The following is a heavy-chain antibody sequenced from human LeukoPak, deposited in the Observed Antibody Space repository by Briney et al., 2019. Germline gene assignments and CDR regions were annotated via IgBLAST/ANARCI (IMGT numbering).Heavy chain of an antibody. CDR2: IYYSGST. V-gene: IGHV4-39*01. J-gene: IGHJ4*02. CDR1: GGSISSSSYY. CDR3: AKSGGYSGYDFDY. Sequence: SETLSLTCTVSGGSISSSSYYWGWIRQPPGKGLEWIGSIYYSGSTYYNPSLKSRVTISVDTSKNQFSLKLGSVTAADTAVYYCAKSGGYSGYDFDYWGQGTLVTVSS. D-gene: IGHD5-12*01.